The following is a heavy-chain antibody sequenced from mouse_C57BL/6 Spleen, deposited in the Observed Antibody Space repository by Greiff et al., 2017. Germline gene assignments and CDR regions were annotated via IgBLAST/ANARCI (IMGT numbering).Heavy chain of an antibody. Sequence: EVQRVESGGGLVKPGGSLKLSCAASGFTFSSYAMSWVRQTPEKRLEWVATISDGGSYTYYPDNVKGRFTISRDNAKNNLYLQMSHLKSEDTAMYYCARETTVVARGGYFAYWGQGTLVTVSA. J-gene: IGHJ3*01. V-gene: IGHV5-4*01. CDR3: ARETTVVARGGYFAY. CDR1: GFTFSSYA. CDR2: ISDGGSYT. D-gene: IGHD1-1*01.